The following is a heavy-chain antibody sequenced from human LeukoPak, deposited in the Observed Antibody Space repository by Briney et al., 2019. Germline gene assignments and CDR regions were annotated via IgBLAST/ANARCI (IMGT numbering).Heavy chain of an antibody. CDR1: GFTFSSYA. Sequence: GGSLRLSCAASGFTFSSYAMSWVRQAPGKGLEWVSAISGSGGSTYYADSVKGRFTISRDNSRNTLYLQMNSLRAEDTAVYYCAKDHGSGWQRGYFDYWGQGTLVTVSS. CDR2: ISGSGGST. J-gene: IGHJ4*02. V-gene: IGHV3-23*01. CDR3: AKDHGSGWQRGYFDY. D-gene: IGHD6-19*01.